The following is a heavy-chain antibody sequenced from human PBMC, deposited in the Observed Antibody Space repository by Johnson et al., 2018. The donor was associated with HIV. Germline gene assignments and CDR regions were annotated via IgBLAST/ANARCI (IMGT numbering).Heavy chain of an antibody. Sequence: QVQLVESGGGVVQPGRSLRLSCAASGFTFSSYAMHWVRQAPGKGLEWVAVIWYDGSNKYYGDSVKGRFTISRENSKNTLYLQMNSLRPEDTAVYYCAKRATVVSVSTRDAFDIWGQGTMFTVSS. V-gene: IGHV3-33*06. CDR1: GFTFSSYA. D-gene: IGHD4-23*01. CDR3: AKRATVVSVSTRDAFDI. CDR2: IWYDGSNK. J-gene: IGHJ3*02.